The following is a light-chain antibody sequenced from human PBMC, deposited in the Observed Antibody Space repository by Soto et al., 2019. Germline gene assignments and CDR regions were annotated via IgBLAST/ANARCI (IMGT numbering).Light chain of an antibody. V-gene: IGLV2-8*01. CDR1: SSDVGGYKY. Sequence: QSALPQPPSASGSPGQSVTISCTGTSSDVGGYKYVSWYQQHPGKAPKLMIYEVTQRPSGVPDRFSGSKSGNTASLTVSGLQAEDEADYYCSSHAGSNSLLFGGGTKVTVL. J-gene: IGLJ2*01. CDR3: SSHAGSNSLL. CDR2: EVT.